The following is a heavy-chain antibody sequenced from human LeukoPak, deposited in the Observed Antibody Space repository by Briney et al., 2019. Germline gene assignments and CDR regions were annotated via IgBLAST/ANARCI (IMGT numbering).Heavy chain of an antibody. CDR2: INHSGGT. CDR3: ARDRGSYHPFDY. V-gene: IGHV4-34*01. CDR1: GGSFSGYY. J-gene: IGHJ4*02. Sequence: PETLSLTCAVYGGSFSGYYWSWIRQPPGKGLKWIGEINHSGGTNYNPSLKSRVTISVDTSKNQFSLKLTSVTAADTAMYYCARDRGSYHPFDYGGQGILATAS. D-gene: IGHD1-26*01.